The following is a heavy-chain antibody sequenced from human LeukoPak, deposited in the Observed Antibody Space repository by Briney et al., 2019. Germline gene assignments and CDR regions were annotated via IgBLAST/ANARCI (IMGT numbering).Heavy chain of an antibody. CDR1: GGSISSSSYY. J-gene: IGHJ6*02. CDR3: ARGGYSSSWYGSYYYYGMDV. Sequence: SETLSLTCTVSGGSISSSSYYWGWIRQPPGKGLEWIGSIYYSGSTYYNPSLKSRVTISVDTSKNQFSLKLSSVTAADTAVYYCARGGYSSSWYGSYYYYGMDVWGQGTTVTVSS. V-gene: IGHV4-39*01. D-gene: IGHD6-13*01. CDR2: IYYSGST.